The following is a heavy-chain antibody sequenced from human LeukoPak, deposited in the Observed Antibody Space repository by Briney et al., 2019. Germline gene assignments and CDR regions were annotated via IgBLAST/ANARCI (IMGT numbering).Heavy chain of an antibody. V-gene: IGHV3-53*01. D-gene: IGHD5-24*01. J-gene: IGHJ4*02. CDR3: ARAGPRDGYNLAFDY. CDR2: IYSGGST. CDR1: GFTVSSNY. Sequence: GRSLRLSCAASGFTVSSNYMSWVRQAPGKGLEWVSVIYSGGSTYYADSVKGRFTISRDNSKNTLYLQMNSLRAEDTAVYYCARAGPRDGYNLAFDYWGQGTLVTVSS.